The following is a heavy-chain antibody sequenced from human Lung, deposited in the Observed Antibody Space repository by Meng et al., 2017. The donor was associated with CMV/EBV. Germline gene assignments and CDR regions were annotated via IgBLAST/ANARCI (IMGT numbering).Heavy chain of an antibody. J-gene: IGHJ4*02. V-gene: IGHV1-2*02. D-gene: IGHD1-14*01. CDR2: INPKTGGT. CDR3: ARDRSVIITENFDF. Sequence: ASVKVSXKVSGYRLSELSMYWVRQVPGQGLEWMGWINPKTGGTRYAQKFQGRVSMTRDTSISTAYMELSRLRSDDTAVYYCARDRSVIITENFDFWGQGTLVTVSS. CDR1: GYRLSELS.